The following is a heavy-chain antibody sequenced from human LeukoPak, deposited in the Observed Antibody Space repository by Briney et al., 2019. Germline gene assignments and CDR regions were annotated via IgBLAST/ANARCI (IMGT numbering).Heavy chain of an antibody. Sequence: PGGSLRLSCAASGFTVSTYAVGCVRQAPGKGLEWVANIQKDGSAIKYVDSVKGRFTISRDNAKNSLYLQMDSLRAEDTAVYYCARIDSHSYGYYDYCGQGTLVTVSS. J-gene: IGHJ4*02. CDR3: ARIDSHSYGYYDY. CDR2: IQKDGSAI. CDR1: GFTVSTYA. D-gene: IGHD3-16*01. V-gene: IGHV3-7*01.